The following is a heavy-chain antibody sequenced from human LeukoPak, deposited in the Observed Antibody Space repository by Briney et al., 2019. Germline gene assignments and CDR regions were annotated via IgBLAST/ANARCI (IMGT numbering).Heavy chain of an antibody. V-gene: IGHV3-48*01. J-gene: IGHJ6*03. CDR1: GFTFSSYS. Sequence: PEGSLRLSCAASGFTFSSYSMNWVRQAPGRGLEWVSYISSSSSTIYYADPVKGRFTISRDNAKNSLYLQMNSLRAEDTAVYYCARGKGGYDFWSGYYNGFLYYMDVWGKGTTVTVSS. CDR3: ARGKGGYDFWSGYYNGFLYYMDV. D-gene: IGHD3-3*01. CDR2: ISSSSSTI.